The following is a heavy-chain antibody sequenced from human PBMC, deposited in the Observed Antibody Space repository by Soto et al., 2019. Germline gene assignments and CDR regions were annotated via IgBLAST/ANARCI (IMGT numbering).Heavy chain of an antibody. D-gene: IGHD6-6*01. J-gene: IGHJ6*02. CDR2: ISYEGSDK. Sequence: QVQLVESGGGVVQPGMSLRLSCAASGFTFSSYGVHWVRQAPGKGLEWVALISYEGSDKYYADSVKGRFTISRDNSKNALYLQMNCLRAEDTAVYYCAKDGWSSSTWYYGMDVWGQGTTVTVSS. V-gene: IGHV3-30*18. CDR3: AKDGWSSSTWYYGMDV. CDR1: GFTFSSYG.